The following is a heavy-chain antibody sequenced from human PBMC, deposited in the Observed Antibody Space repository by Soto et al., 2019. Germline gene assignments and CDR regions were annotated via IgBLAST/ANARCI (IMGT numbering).Heavy chain of an antibody. CDR2: ISTYNGNT. Sequence: QVQLVQSGAEVKKPGASVKVSCKASGYTFTSYGISWVRQAPGQGLEWMGWISTYNGNTKYAQKLQGRVTMTTDTSARTAYMELRSLSSDDTAVFSCAREMVRGVGSEYWGQGTLVTVS. CDR3: AREMVRGVGSEY. V-gene: IGHV1-18*01. D-gene: IGHD3-10*01. J-gene: IGHJ4*02. CDR1: GYTFTSYG.